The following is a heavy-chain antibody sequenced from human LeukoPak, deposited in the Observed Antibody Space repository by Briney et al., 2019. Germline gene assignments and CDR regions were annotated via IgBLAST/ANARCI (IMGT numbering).Heavy chain of an antibody. CDR3: ARAGSYDYGDSVSIFSIFDF. D-gene: IGHD4-17*01. CDR1: GFTFDDYA. CDR2: INWKGGRT. Sequence: PGGSLRLSCAVSGFTFDDYAMSWVRQAPGKGLECVAGINWKGGRTGYADSVKGRFTISRDNCKNTVYLQMGSLRVEDMAVYYCARAGSYDYGDSVSIFSIFDFWGQGTLVTVSS. J-gene: IGHJ4*02. V-gene: IGHV3-20*04.